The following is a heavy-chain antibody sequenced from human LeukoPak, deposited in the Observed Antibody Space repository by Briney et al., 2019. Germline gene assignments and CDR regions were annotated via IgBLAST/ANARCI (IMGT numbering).Heavy chain of an antibody. D-gene: IGHD1-7*01. CDR1: GFTFSSYW. CDR3: ARGTGTTQSDFDY. V-gene: IGHV3-7*01. CDR2: IKQDGSEK. Sequence: AGGSLRLSCAASGFTFSSYWMSWVRQAPGKGLEWVANIKQDGSEKYYVDSVKGRFTISRDNAKNSLYLQMNSLRAEDTAVYYCARGTGTTQSDFDYWGQGTLVTVSS. J-gene: IGHJ4*02.